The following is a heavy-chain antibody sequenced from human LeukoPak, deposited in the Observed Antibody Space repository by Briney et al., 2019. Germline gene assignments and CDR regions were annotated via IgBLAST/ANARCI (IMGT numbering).Heavy chain of an antibody. Sequence: ASVKVSCKASGYPFTGYYLHWVRQAPGQGLEWMGWINPNSGFTNYAQKFQGRVTMTRDTSISTAYMELTSLRSDDTAVYFCLRAEGEWLRFPDCWGQGTLVTVSS. V-gene: IGHV1-2*02. CDR2: INPNSGFT. CDR3: LRAEGEWLRFPDC. D-gene: IGHD5-12*01. J-gene: IGHJ4*02. CDR1: GYPFTGYY.